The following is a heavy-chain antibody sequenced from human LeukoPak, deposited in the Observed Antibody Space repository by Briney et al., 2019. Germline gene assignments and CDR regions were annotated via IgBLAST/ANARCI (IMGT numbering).Heavy chain of an antibody. CDR2: IDWDDDK. J-gene: IGHJ4*02. Sequence: ESGPTLVNPTQTLTLTCTFSGFSLSTSQMCVSWNRQPPGKALEWLARIDWDDDKYYNTSLKTRLTISKDTSKNQVVLTMTNMDPVDTATYYCARHTRLLGGTGIWDYWGQGTLVTVSS. CDR1: GFSLSTSQMC. V-gene: IGHV2-70*11. CDR3: ARHTRLLGGTGIWDY. D-gene: IGHD6-19*01.